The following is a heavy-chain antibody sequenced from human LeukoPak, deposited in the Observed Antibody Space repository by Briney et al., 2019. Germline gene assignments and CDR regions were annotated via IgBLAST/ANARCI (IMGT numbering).Heavy chain of an antibody. CDR3: ARASTAHWFDP. CDR2: IYYSGST. D-gene: IGHD4-17*01. CDR1: GGSISSGDNY. Sequence: SETLSLTCTVSGGSISSGDNYWSWIRQPPGKGLEWIGYIYYSGSTYYNPSLKSRVTISVDTSKNQFSLKLSSVTAADTAVYYCARASTAHWFDPWGQGTLVTVSS. J-gene: IGHJ5*02. V-gene: IGHV4-30-4*08.